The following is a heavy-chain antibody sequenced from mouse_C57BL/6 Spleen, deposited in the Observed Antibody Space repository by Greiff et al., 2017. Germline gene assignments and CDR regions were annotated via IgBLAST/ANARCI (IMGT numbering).Heavy chain of an antibody. D-gene: IGHD2-1*01. CDR2: ILPNSGST. J-gene: IGHJ4*01. CDR3: ARSAGNFLYAMDY. V-gene: IGHV1-64*01. CDR1: GYTFTSYW. Sequence: QVQLQQPGADLVNPGASVTFSCKASGYTFTSYWLHWVKPRPGQGLEWIVIILPNSGSTNYNEQLKSKATLTVDKSSRSAYMQLSSLTSEDAAVYYCARSAGNFLYAMDYWGQGTSVTVSS.